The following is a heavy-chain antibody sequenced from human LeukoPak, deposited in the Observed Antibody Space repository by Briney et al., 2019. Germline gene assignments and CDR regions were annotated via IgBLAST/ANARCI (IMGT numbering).Heavy chain of an antibody. CDR1: GFTFSTYT. CDR2: ISSSSTYV. CDR3: AVIDSNAWQAGFGY. D-gene: IGHD5-18*01. J-gene: IGHJ4*02. V-gene: IGHV3-21*01. Sequence: PGGSLRLSCAASGFTFSTYTMSWVRQAPGKGLEWVSSISSSSTYVYYADSVKGRFTISRDNAKNSLYLQMNSLRAEDTAVYYCAVIDSNAWQAGFGYWGKGTLVTVSS.